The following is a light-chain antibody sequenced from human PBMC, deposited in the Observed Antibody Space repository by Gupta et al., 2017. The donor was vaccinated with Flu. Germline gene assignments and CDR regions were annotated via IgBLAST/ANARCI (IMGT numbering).Light chain of an antibody. V-gene: IGKV1-39*01. CDR1: QSIGSY. CDR2: AAS. CDR3: HQSYSTPHT. J-gene: IGKJ2*01. Sequence: SVGDRVTITRRASQSIGSYFTWYQHSTGNAPKLLFSAASSLHSGVSSRFSGSGSGTDGTDFTHPISSLQPSDLAIYYCHQSYSTPHTFGRG.